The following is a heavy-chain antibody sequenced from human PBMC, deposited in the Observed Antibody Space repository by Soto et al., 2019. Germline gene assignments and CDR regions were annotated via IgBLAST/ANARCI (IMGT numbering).Heavy chain of an antibody. CDR2: MNPNSGET. Sequence: QEQLVQSGAEVKKPGASVKVSCKTSGYTFTDYDINWVRQATGQGLEWIGWMNPNSGETGYAQKFRGRVTMTRSASLSTAYLELSSLRSEVTAVYYCARVAVAARPRWYNWFDPWGQGTLVTVSS. J-gene: IGHJ5*02. V-gene: IGHV1-8*01. CDR3: ARVAVAARPRWYNWFDP. CDR1: GYTFTDYD. D-gene: IGHD2-15*01.